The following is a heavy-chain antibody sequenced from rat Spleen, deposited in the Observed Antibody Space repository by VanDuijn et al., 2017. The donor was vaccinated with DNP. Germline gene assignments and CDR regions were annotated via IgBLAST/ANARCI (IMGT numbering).Heavy chain of an antibody. V-gene: IGHV5-7*01. D-gene: IGHD5-1*01. Sequence: EVQLVESGGDLVQPGGSLKLSCAASGFTFGDYYMAWVRQAPTKGLEWVAYISYDGSSTYYRDSVKGRFTISRHNAENTLYLQMDSLRSEDTATYYCVRLGERLFDYWGQGTLVTVSS. CDR3: VRLGERLFDY. J-gene: IGHJ3*01. CDR1: GFTFGDYY. CDR2: ISYDGSST.